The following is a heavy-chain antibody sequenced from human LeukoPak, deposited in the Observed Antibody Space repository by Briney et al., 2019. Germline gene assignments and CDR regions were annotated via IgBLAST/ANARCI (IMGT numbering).Heavy chain of an antibody. Sequence: PGGSLRLSCAASGFTFSSYAMHWVRQAPGKGLEWVAVISYDGSIKYYADSVKGRFTISRDNSKNTLYLQMNSLRAEDTAVYYCARDYYDTSGYYPWSYWGQGTLVTVSS. CDR1: GFTFSSYA. CDR2: ISYDGSIK. V-gene: IGHV3-30*04. D-gene: IGHD3-22*01. CDR3: ARDYYDTSGYYPWSY. J-gene: IGHJ4*02.